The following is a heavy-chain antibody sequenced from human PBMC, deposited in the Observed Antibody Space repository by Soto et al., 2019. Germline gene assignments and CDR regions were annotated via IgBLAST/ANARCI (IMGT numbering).Heavy chain of an antibody. D-gene: IGHD3-10*01. Sequence: QITLKESGPTLVKPTQTLTLTCTFSGFSLSTSGVGVGWIRQPPGKALEWLALIYCDDDKRYSPSLKSRLTTTKDTSKNQVLLTMTHRDPVNTATHSCAHDAGSRRFGESGDDTCYFDYSGQGTLVTVSS. J-gene: IGHJ4*02. V-gene: IGHV2-5*02. CDR2: IYCDDDK. CDR3: AHDAGSRRFGESGDDTCYFDY. CDR1: GFSLSTSGVG.